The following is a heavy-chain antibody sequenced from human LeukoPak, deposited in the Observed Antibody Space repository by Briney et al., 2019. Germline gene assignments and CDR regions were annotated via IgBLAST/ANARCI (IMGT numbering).Heavy chain of an antibody. CDR3: ARGRGWFDP. CDR1: GFTFSSYS. Sequence: GGSLRLSCAASGFTFSSYSMNWVRQAPGKGLEWVSYISSSSSTIYYADSLKGRFTISRDNAKNSLYLQMNSLRAEDTAVYYCARGRGWFDPWGQGTLVTVSS. V-gene: IGHV3-48*01. J-gene: IGHJ5*02. CDR2: ISSSSSTI.